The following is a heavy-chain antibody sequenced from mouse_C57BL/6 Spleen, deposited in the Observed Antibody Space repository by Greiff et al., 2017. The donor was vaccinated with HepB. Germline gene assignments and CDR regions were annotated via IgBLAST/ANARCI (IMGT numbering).Heavy chain of an antibody. CDR3: ARDRNTTEVATFDY. CDR1: GFTFSSYA. Sequence: EVKLMESGGGLVKPGGSLKLSCAASGFTFSSYAMSWVRQTPEQRLEWVATISDGGSYTYYPDNVKGRFTISRDNAKNNLYLQMSHLKSEDTAMYYCARDRNTTEVATFDYWGQGTTLTVSS. CDR2: ISDGGSYT. D-gene: IGHD1-1*01. J-gene: IGHJ2*01. V-gene: IGHV5-4*01.